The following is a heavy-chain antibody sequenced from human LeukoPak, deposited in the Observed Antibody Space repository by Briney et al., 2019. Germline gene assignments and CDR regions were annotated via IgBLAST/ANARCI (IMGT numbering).Heavy chain of an antibody. Sequence: PSETLSLTCTVSGGSISSNSDYWGWVRQPPGKGLEWIGSIYYSGYTYDNPSLKSRITIFVDTSKNQFSLKVRSVTAADTAVYHCARLHSSSSGGHRGFYYYGMDVWGQGTTVTVS. V-gene: IGHV4-39*01. CDR1: GGSISSNSDY. CDR3: ARLHSSSSGGHRGFYYYGMDV. CDR2: IYYSGYT. D-gene: IGHD6-6*01. J-gene: IGHJ6*02.